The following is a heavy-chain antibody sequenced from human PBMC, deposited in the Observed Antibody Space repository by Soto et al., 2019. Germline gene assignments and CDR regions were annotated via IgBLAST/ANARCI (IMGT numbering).Heavy chain of an antibody. CDR3: ATCQLGEYYYAMDI. D-gene: IGHD7-27*01. J-gene: IGHJ6*02. V-gene: IGHV4-4*02. CDR1: GDSFTTYKW. CDR2: IYDSGNT. Sequence: QVQLQQSGPGLVKPLGTLSLTCGVSGDSFTTYKWWTWVRQTPGKGLEWIGEIYDSGNTRYNPSLKSRVTISKDTSKNELSLKLNSVTVADTAVYYCATCQLGEYYYAMDIWGQGTTVTVSS.